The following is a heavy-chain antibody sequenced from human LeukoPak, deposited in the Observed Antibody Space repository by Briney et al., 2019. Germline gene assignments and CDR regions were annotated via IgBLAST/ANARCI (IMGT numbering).Heavy chain of an antibody. J-gene: IGHJ2*01. CDR1: GGSINSGDYY. V-gene: IGHV4-30-4*08. CDR3: ARILTGSFNPSTYWYFDL. Sequence: PSETLSPTCTVSGGSINSGDYYWSWIRQPPGKGLEWVGYIYYSGTTYYNPSLKSRVTISVDPSKNQFSLKLSSVTAADTAVYYCARILTGSFNPSTYWYFDLWGRGTLVTVSS. D-gene: IGHD3-9*01. CDR2: IYYSGTT.